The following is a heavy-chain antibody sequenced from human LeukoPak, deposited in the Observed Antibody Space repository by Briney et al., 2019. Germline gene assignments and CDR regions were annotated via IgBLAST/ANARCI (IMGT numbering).Heavy chain of an antibody. CDR1: GFTFSNYA. CDR2: FRGSGGST. V-gene: IGHV3-23*01. D-gene: IGHD6-19*01. J-gene: IGHJ4*02. Sequence: GGSLRLSYVASGFTFSNYAMSWVRQAPGKGLEWVSVFRGSGGSTDYADSVKGRFTISTNTSKNTLYLEMNSLRVEDTAVYYCAGRIAVAGTLQYWGQGTLVTVSS. CDR3: AGRIAVAGTLQY.